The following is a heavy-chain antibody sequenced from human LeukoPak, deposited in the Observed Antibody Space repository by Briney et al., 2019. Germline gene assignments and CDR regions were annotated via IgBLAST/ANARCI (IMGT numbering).Heavy chain of an antibody. Sequence: SVKVSCKASGGTFSSYAISWVRQAPGQGLEWMGGIIPIFGTANYAQKFQGRVTVTADESTSTAYMELSSLRSEDTAVYYCAREVPDYYDSSGYYNWFDPWGQGTLVTVSS. CDR1: GGTFSSYA. D-gene: IGHD3-22*01. CDR2: IIPIFGTA. V-gene: IGHV1-69*13. J-gene: IGHJ5*02. CDR3: AREVPDYYDSSGYYNWFDP.